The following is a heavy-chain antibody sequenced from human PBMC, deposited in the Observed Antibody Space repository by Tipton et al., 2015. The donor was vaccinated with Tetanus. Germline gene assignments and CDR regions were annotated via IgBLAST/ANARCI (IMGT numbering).Heavy chain of an antibody. CDR3: ARANNDYPKKGPFDY. Sequence: TLSLTCNVSGDSIRRSYWSWIRQPPGKGLEWIGHIFHSGSTNYNPSLKSRLAISADTSKNQFSLNLRSVITTDTAVYYCARANNDYPKKGPFDYWGHGILVIVSS. V-gene: IGHV4-59*01. CDR2: IFHSGST. CDR1: GDSIRRSY. D-gene: IGHD5-12*01. J-gene: IGHJ4*01.